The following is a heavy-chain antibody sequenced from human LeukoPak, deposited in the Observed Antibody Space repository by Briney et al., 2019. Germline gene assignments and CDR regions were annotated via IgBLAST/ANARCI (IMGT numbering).Heavy chain of an antibody. CDR3: AEGSVRGDIVVVVADSFDY. J-gene: IGHJ4*02. CDR2: ISYDGSNK. Sequence: PGGSLRLSCAASGFTFSSYGMHWVRQAPGKGLEWVAVISYDGSNKYYADSVKGRFTISRDNSKNTLYLQMNSLRAEDTAVYYCAEGSVRGDIVVVVADSFDYWGQGTLVTVSS. D-gene: IGHD2-15*01. V-gene: IGHV3-30*18. CDR1: GFTFSSYG.